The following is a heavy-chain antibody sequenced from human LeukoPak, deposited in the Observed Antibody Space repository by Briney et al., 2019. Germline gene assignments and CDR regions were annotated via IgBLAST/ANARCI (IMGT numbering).Heavy chain of an antibody. J-gene: IGHJ4*02. CDR1: GFTFSSYW. CDR3: ARGAITMIVVAMGD. V-gene: IGHV3-7*01. D-gene: IGHD3-22*01. Sequence: GGSLRLSCAASGFTFSSYWMSWVRQAPGKGLEWVANIKQDGSEKYYVDSVKGRFTISRDNAKNSLYLQMNSLRAEDTAVYYCARGAITMIVVAMGDWGQGTLVTVSS. CDR2: IKQDGSEK.